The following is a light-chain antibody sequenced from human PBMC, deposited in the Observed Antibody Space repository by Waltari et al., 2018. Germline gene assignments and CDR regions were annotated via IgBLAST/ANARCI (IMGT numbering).Light chain of an antibody. CDR1: QNMSRP. V-gene: IGKV3-20*01. CDR3: QHYVRLPVT. J-gene: IGKJ1*01. Sequence: GRASQNMSRPLPWYQQKPSQAPRILIYGASTRATGIPDRFIGSGSGTDFSLTISRLDPDDFAVYYCQHYVRLPVTFGQGTTVEIK. CDR2: GAS.